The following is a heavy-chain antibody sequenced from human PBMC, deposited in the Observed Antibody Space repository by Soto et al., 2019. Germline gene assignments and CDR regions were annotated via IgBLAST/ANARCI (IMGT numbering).Heavy chain of an antibody. J-gene: IGHJ4*02. Sequence: TLSLTCTVSGGSISSYYWSWIRQPPGKGLEWIGYIYYSGTTNYNPSLKSRVAISVDTSKNQFSLNLRSVTAADTAIYYCARGDNGGWYWNDEWGKGNLVTVSS. V-gene: IGHV4-59*01. CDR1: GGSISSYY. CDR3: ARGDNGGWYWNDE. CDR2: IYYSGTT. D-gene: IGHD6-19*01.